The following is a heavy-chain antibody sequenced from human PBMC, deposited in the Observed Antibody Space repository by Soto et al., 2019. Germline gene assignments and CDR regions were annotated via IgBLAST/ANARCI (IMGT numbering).Heavy chain of an antibody. CDR2: IYYSGST. CDR3: ARAVYDTLLSFEYDVFVA. CDR1: GGSISTDD. Sequence: TSETLSLTCTVSGGSISTDDWSWIRQPPGKGLEWIGYIYYSGSTNYNPSLKSRVTISTDTSKNQFSLNLNSVTAADTAVYYCARAVYDTLLSFEYDVFVAWGQGTRVTVSS. J-gene: IGHJ5*02. V-gene: IGHV4-59*01. D-gene: IGHD2-21*02.